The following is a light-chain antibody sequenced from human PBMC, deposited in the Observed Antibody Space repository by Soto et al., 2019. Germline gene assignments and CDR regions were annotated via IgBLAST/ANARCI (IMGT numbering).Light chain of an antibody. V-gene: IGLV2-23*01. CDR1: SSTVGGFNV. Sequence: QSALTQPASVSGSPGQSITISCTGTSSTVGGFNVVSWYQQHPGKAPKVITYEGIKRPSGVSNRFSGSNSGSTASLTISGLQAEDEADYYCCSYVGATTYVFGTGTQLTVL. CDR2: EGI. J-gene: IGLJ1*01. CDR3: CSYVGATTYV.